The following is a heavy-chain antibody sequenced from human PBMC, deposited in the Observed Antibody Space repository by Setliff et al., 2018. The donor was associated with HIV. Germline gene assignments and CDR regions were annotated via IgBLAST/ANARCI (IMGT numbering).Heavy chain of an antibody. CDR1: GYTFATYG. CDR3: ARGWELNV. CDR2: ISGHSEKT. V-gene: IGHV1-18*01. Sequence: ASVKVSCKASGYTFATYGISWVRQAPGQGLEWMGWISGHSEKTDFSQKVRDRLSLTMDTSTNTAYMELRSLTSDDTAIYYCARGWELNVWGQGTRVTVSS. D-gene: IGHD1-26*01. J-gene: IGHJ4*02.